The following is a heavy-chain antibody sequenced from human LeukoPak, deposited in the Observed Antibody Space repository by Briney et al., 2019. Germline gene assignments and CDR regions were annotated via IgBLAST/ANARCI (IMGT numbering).Heavy chain of an antibody. J-gene: IGHJ4*02. V-gene: IGHV3-66*01. D-gene: IGHD3-10*01. CDR2: IYSGGST. Sequence: GGSLRLSCAASEFTVSSSYMSWVRQAPGKGLEWVSVIYSGGSTYYADSVKGRCTISRDNSKNTLYLQMNSLRAEDTAVYYCARVPGFIWGQGTLITVSS. CDR1: EFTVSSSY. CDR3: ARVPGFI.